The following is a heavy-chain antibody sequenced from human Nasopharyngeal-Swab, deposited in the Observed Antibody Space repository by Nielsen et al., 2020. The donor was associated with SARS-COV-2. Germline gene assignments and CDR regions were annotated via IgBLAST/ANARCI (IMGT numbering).Heavy chain of an antibody. CDR2: INAGNGNT. Sequence: WVRQAPGQRLEWMGWINAGNGNTKYSQKFQGRVTITRDTSASIAYMELSSLRSEDTAVYYCARGCSSTSCPQGVGWFDPWGQGTLVTVSS. CDR3: ARGCSSTSCPQGVGWFDP. D-gene: IGHD2-2*01. J-gene: IGHJ5*02. V-gene: IGHV1-3*01.